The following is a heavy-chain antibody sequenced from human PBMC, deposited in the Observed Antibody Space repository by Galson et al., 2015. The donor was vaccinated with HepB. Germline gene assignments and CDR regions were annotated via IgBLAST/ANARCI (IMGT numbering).Heavy chain of an antibody. D-gene: IGHD5-12*01. CDR1: GFTFSSYA. V-gene: IGHV3-30-3*01. Sequence: SLRLSCAASGFTFSSYAMHWVRQAPGKGLEWVAVISYDGSNKYYADSVKGRFTISRDNSKNTLYLQMNSLRAEDTAVYYCASPSQGYGIYWSGMDVWGQGTTVTVSS. CDR3: ASPSQGYGIYWSGMDV. J-gene: IGHJ6*02. CDR2: ISYDGSNK.